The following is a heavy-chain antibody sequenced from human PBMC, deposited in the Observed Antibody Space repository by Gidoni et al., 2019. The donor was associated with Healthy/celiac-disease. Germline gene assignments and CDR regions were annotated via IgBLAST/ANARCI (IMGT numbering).Heavy chain of an antibody. CDR2: IWYDGSNK. CDR3: ARGLVGPQYYFDY. V-gene: IGHV3-33*01. CDR1: GFTFSSYG. Sequence: QVQLVESGGGVVQPGRSLRLSCAASGFTFSSYGMHWVRQAPGQGLGWVAVIWYDGSNKYYADSVKGRFTISRDNSKNTLYLQMNSLRAEDTAVYYCARGLVGPQYYFDYWGQGTLVTVSS. J-gene: IGHJ4*02. D-gene: IGHD6-6*01.